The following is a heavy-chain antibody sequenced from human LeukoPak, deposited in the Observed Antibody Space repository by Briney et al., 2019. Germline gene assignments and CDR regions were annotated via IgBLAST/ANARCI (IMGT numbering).Heavy chain of an antibody. CDR3: ARRGGILNGYYDY. J-gene: IGHJ4*02. Sequence: GGSLRLSCAASGFTFSTYWMSWVRQAPGKGLEWVANIKEDGSEKYYVDSVKGRFTISRVNAKNSLYLQMNSLRAEDTAVYYCARRGGILNGYYDYWGQGTLVTVSS. CDR2: IKEDGSEK. D-gene: IGHD3-9*01. V-gene: IGHV3-7*03. CDR1: GFTFSTYW.